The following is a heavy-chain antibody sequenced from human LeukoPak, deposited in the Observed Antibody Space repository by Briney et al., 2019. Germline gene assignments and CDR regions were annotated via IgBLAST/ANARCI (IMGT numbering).Heavy chain of an antibody. V-gene: IGHV1-8*01. CDR3: GERTWGLYSNFDY. J-gene: IGHJ4*02. D-gene: IGHD1-26*01. CDR2: MNPNSGDT. CDR1: GYTFISYD. Sequence: ASVKVSCKASGYTFISYDINWVRQATGQGLEWMGWMNPNSGDTGYAQKFQGRVTMTRNTSISTAYMELSSLRSEDTAVYYCGERTWGLYSNFDYWGQGTLVTVSS.